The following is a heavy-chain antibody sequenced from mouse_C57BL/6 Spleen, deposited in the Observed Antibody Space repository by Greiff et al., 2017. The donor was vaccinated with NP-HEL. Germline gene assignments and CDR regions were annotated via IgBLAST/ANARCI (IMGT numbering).Heavy chain of an antibody. D-gene: IGHD1-1*01. CDR2: IDPETGGT. J-gene: IGHJ1*03. V-gene: IGHV1-15*01. CDR1: GYTFTDYE. Sequence: QVQLKQSGAELVRPGASVTLSCKASGYTFTDYEMHWVKQTPVHGLEWIGAIDPETGGTAYNQKFKGKAILTADKSSSTAYMELRSLTSEDSAVYYCTRGTTVVATSYWYFDVWGTGTTVTVSS. CDR3: TRGTTVVATSYWYFDV.